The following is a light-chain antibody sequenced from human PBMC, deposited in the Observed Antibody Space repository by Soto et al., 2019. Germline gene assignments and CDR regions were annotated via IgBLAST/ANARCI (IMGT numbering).Light chain of an antibody. V-gene: IGKV3-11*01. J-gene: IGKJ4*01. CDR3: QQRSNWALT. CDR1: QRVTNY. Sequence: EIVLTQSPATLSLSPGERATLSCRASQRVTNYLAWYQQKPGLAPRLLMYHASNRATGIPARFSGSGSGTDFTLTISSREREDFAVDDCQQRSNWALTFGGGTKV. CDR2: HAS.